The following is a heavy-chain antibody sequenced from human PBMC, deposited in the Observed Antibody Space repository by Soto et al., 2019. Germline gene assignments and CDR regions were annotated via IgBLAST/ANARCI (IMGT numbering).Heavy chain of an antibody. Sequence: HVELVQSGADVKKPGASVTISCKASGYTFTDYALHWVRQAPGQRLEWMGWMNAGVGNALYSQKFQGRITITRDTSASTAYMELNSLKSEDTAIYYCARDTGYTFGSLNYWGPGTLVTVSS. CDR2: MNAGVGNA. CDR3: ARDTGYTFGSLNY. CDR1: GYTFTDYA. J-gene: IGHJ4*02. V-gene: IGHV1-3*01. D-gene: IGHD5-18*01.